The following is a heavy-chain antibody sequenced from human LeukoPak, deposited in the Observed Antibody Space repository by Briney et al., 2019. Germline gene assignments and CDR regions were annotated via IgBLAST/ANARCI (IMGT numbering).Heavy chain of an antibody. V-gene: IGHV3-53*01. CDR1: GFIVSSND. CDR3: TTITFGGVIDH. CDR2: INSGGNT. D-gene: IGHD3-16*01. J-gene: IGHJ4*02. Sequence: GGSLRLSCAASGFIVSSNDMSWVRQAPGKGLECVSVINSGGNTWYADSVKGRFTISRDNSKNTLYLQMNSLRAEDTALYYCTTITFGGVIDHWGQGTLVTVSS.